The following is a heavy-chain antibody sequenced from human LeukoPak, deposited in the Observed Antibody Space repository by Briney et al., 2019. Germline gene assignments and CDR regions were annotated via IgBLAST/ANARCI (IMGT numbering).Heavy chain of an antibody. CDR1: GGTFSSYA. Sequence: SVKVSCKASGGTFSSYAISWVRQAPGQGLEWMGRIIPILGIANYAQRFQGRVTITADKSTSTAYMELSSLRSEDTAVYYCARGGCSSTSCYYYGMDVWGQGTTVTVSS. D-gene: IGHD2-2*01. J-gene: IGHJ6*02. CDR2: IIPILGIA. CDR3: ARGGCSSTSCYYYGMDV. V-gene: IGHV1-69*04.